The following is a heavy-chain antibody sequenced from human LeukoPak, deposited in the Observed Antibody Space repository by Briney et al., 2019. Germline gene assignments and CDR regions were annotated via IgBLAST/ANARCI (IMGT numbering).Heavy chain of an antibody. J-gene: IGHJ6*03. Sequence: SETLSLTCNVSGYSISSGYYWGWIRQPPGKGLEWIGSIYHSGSTYYNPSLKSRVTISVDTSKNQFSLKLSSVTAADTAVYYCARSGAGMVRGVITTYYYYYMDVWGKGTTVTISS. V-gene: IGHV4-38-2*02. CDR3: ARSGAGMVRGVITTYYYYYMDV. CDR2: IYHSGST. CDR1: GYSISSGYY. D-gene: IGHD3-10*01.